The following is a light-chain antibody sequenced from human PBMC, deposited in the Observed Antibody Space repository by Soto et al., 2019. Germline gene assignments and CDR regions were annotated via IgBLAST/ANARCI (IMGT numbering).Light chain of an antibody. CDR2: GAS. CDR3: QQYGSSPWT. CDR1: RSLSSN. J-gene: IGKJ1*01. Sequence: EVMMTQSPDTLSVSPGETATLSCRASRSLSSNLAWYQQKPGQAPRLLIYGASSRATGIPDRFSGSGSGTDFTLTISRLEPEDFAVYYCQQYGSSPWTFGQGTKVDIK. V-gene: IGKV3-20*01.